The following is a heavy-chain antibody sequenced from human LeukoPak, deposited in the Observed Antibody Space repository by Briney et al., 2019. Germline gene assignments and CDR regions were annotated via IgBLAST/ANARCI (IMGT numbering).Heavy chain of an antibody. D-gene: IGHD3-22*01. J-gene: IGHJ4*02. V-gene: IGHV1-2*02. CDR1: GYTFTGYY. CDR3: ARDSSVASSGCFFD. CDR2: INPNSGGT. Sequence: ASVKVSCKASGYTFTGYYMHWVRQAPGQGLEWMGWINPNSGGTNYAQKFQGRVTMTRDTSISTAYMEPSRLRSDDTAVYYCARDSSVASSGCFFDWGQGTLVTVSS.